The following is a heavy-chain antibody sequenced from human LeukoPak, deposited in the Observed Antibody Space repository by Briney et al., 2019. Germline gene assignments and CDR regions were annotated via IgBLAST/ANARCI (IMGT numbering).Heavy chain of an antibody. J-gene: IGHJ4*02. CDR3: ASNYGDYVGLSDY. D-gene: IGHD4-17*01. CDR1: GYTFTSYD. V-gene: IGHV1-8*01. Sequence: GASVNVSCKASGYTFTSYDINWVRQATRQGREWMGWMNPNSCNTGYAQKFQGRVTITADKSTSTAYMELSSLRSEDTAVYYCASNYGDYVGLSDYWGQGTLVTVSS. CDR2: MNPNSCNT.